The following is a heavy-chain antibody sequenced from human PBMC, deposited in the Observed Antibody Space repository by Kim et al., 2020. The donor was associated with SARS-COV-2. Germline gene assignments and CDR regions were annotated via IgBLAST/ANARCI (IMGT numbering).Heavy chain of an antibody. CDR1: DFSVADNS. V-gene: IGHV3-53*01. J-gene: IGHJ4*02. CDR3: AGWTSSSWFDN. Sequence: GGSLRLSCEGFDFSVADNSMGWVRQAPGKGLDWVSVIFRHGGIDYAESVRGRFTISRDRSKNTLYLQMNSLRGEDTAVYYCAGWTSSSWFDNWGQGTLVTVSS. D-gene: IGHD6-6*01. CDR2: IFRHGGI.